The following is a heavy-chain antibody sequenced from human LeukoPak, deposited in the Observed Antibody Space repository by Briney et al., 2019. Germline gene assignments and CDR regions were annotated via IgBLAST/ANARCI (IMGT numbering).Heavy chain of an antibody. D-gene: IGHD3-3*01. CDR3: AKDGLPYDFWSGYPIPEFDY. V-gene: IGHV3-43*02. CDR2: ISGDGGST. Sequence: GGSLRLSCAASGFTFDDYAMHWVRQAPGKGLEWVSLISGDGGSTYYADSVKGRFTISRDNSKNSLYLQMNSLRTEDTALYYCAKDGLPYDFWSGYPIPEFDYWGQGTLVTVSS. J-gene: IGHJ4*02. CDR1: GFTFDDYA.